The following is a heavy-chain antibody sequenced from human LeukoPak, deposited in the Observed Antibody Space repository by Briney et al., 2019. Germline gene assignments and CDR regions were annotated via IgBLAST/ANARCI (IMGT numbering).Heavy chain of an antibody. D-gene: IGHD3-9*01. CDR3: SKQKTAYDILTGYSDY. Sequence: GGSLRLSCAASGFTFSSYAMHWIRQAPGKGLEWVAVISYDGSNKYYADSVKGRFTISRDNSKNTLYLQMNSLRAEDTAVYYCSKQKTAYDILTGYSDYWGQGTLVTVSS. CDR1: GFTFSSYA. V-gene: IGHV3-30-3*01. CDR2: ISYDGSNK. J-gene: IGHJ4*02.